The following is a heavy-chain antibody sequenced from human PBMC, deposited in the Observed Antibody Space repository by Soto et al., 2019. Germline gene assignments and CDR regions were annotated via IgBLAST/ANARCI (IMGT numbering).Heavy chain of an antibody. CDR1: GFTFTTYA. CDR2: ISGSGDKT. J-gene: IGHJ4*02. D-gene: IGHD2-8*02. CDR3: AKCSGLVDPFQL. Sequence: EMQLLESGGGLVQPEGSLRLSCAASGFTFTTYAMSWVRQAPGKGPEWVSAISGSGDKTYYADSVKGRFTISRDNSKNTLKLQMSSLRVEDTAVYYCAKCSGLVDPFQLWGQGTLVTVSS. V-gene: IGHV3-23*01.